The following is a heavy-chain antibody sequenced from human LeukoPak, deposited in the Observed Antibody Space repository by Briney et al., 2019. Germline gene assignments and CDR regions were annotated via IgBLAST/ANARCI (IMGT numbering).Heavy chain of an antibody. CDR1: GYSISSGYH. J-gene: IGHJ6*03. CDR2: IYYSGST. V-gene: IGHV4-38-2*02. CDR3: ASGRSYYYYYMDV. Sequence: SETLSLTCTVSGYSISSGYHWGWIRQPPGKGLEWIGYIYYSGSTIYNPSLKSRVTISVDTSKNQFSLKLSSVTAADTAVYYCASGRSYYYYYMDVWGKGTTVTISS.